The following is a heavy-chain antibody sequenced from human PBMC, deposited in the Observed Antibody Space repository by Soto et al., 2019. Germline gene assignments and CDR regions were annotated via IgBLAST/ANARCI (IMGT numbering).Heavy chain of an antibody. Sequence: PGESLKISCKGSGYSFTSYWIGWVRQMPGKGLEWMGIIYPGDSDTRYSPSFQGQVTISADKSTSTAYLQWGSLKASDTAIYYCARLASSWYKLEFDFWGQGTLVTVSS. D-gene: IGHD6-13*01. V-gene: IGHV5-51*01. CDR2: IYPGDSDT. J-gene: IGHJ4*02. CDR3: ARLASSWYKLEFDF. CDR1: GYSFTSYW.